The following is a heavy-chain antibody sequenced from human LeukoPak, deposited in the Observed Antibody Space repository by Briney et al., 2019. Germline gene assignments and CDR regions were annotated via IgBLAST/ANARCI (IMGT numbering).Heavy chain of an antibody. CDR1: RYTFTSYV. D-gene: IGHD2-2*01. CDR2: ISAYNGNT. CDR3: ERDLKRYCSSSSCQGGFDP. V-gene: IGHV1-18*01. Sequence: ASVKVSCKASRYTFTSYVISWVRQAPGQELEGMGWISAYNGNTNYAQKLQGRVTMTTDTSTSTAYMELRSMRSDDTDVYYCERDLKRYCSSSSCQGGFDPWGQGTLVTVSS. J-gene: IGHJ5*02.